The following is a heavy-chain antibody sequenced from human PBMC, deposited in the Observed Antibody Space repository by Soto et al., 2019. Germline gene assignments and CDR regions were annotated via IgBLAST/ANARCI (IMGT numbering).Heavy chain of an antibody. CDR2: ISWNSGSI. D-gene: IGHD3-10*01. CDR3: AKDMIPRRFGESSPGHDDAFDI. J-gene: IGHJ3*02. V-gene: IGHV3-9*01. CDR1: GFTFDDYA. Sequence: EVQLVESGGGLVQPGRSLRLSCAASGFTFDDYAMHWVRQAPGKGLEWVSGISWNSGSIGYADSVKGRFTISRDNAKNSLYLQMNSLRAEDTALYYCAKDMIPRRFGESSPGHDDAFDIWGQGTMVTVSS.